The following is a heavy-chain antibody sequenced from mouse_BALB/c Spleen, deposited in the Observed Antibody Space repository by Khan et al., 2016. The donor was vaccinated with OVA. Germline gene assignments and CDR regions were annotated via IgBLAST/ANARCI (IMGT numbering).Heavy chain of an antibody. J-gene: IGHJ3*01. D-gene: IGHD2-13*01. CDR2: ISSGGAYT. CDR1: GFTFSSYS. CDR3: ASDFAGSFAY. V-gene: IGHV5-6*01. Sequence: EVPLVESGGDLVEPGGSLKLSCAASGFTFSSYSMSWVRQTPANRLEWVATISSGGAYTYYPATVTGRFTISRDNAKNTLYLQRSSREYEDTAMYDCASDFAGSFAYWGQGTLVAVAA.